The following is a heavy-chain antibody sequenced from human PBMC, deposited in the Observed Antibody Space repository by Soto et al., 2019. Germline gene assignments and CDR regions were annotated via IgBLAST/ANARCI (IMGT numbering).Heavy chain of an antibody. J-gene: IGHJ4*02. CDR2: IIPIFGTA. CDR1: GGTFSSYA. CDR3: ARAPFSGSLDIVY. V-gene: IGHV1-69*06. Sequence: QVQLVQSGAEVKKPGSSVQVSCKASGGTFSSYAISCVRQAPGQGLEWMGGIIPIFGTANYAQKFQGKVTITADKSTSTAYIELSRLRSEDKALYYCARAPFSGSLDIVYWGQGTLVTVSS. D-gene: IGHD1-26*01.